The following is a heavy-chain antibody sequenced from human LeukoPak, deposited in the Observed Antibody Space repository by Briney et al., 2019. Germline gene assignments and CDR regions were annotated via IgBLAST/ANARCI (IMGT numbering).Heavy chain of an antibody. D-gene: IGHD6-19*01. CDR2: LSYDGSNK. CDR1: GFIFSSYG. J-gene: IGHJ3*02. Sequence: GRSLRLSCAASGFIFSSYGMHWVRQAPGKGLEWVAVLSYDGSNKYYADSVKGRFTISRDNSKNTLYLQMNSLRAEDTAVYYCARGKDSSGHEAFDIWGQGTMVTVSS. CDR3: ARGKDSSGHEAFDI. V-gene: IGHV3-30*03.